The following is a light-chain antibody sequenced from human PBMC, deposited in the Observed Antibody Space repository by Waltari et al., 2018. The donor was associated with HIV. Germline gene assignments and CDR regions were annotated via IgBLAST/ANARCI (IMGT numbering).Light chain of an antibody. CDR3: QHSGSSPGVT. V-gene: IGKV3-20*01. Sequence: EIVLTQSPVTLSLSSGERATLSCRASQRINKTCLGWYQKKPGQTPRLLIYRASSRTGRTPDRFSGSGSGTDFTLTINRLEPEDFAVYYCQHSGSSPGVTFGGGTKVDIK. CDR1: QRINKTC. CDR2: RAS. J-gene: IGKJ4*01.